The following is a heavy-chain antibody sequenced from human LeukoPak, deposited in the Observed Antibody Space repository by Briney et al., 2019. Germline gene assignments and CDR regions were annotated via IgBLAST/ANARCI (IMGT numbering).Heavy chain of an antibody. CDR3: ARDKGHRTPTWFDP. CDR1: GGSISSGSYY. D-gene: IGHD1-14*01. J-gene: IGHJ5*02. V-gene: IGHV4-61*02. Sequence: SETLSLTCTVSGGSISSGSYYWSWIRQPAGKGLEWIGRIYTSGSTNYNPSLKSRVTISVDTSMNQFSLKLSSVTAADTAVYYCARDKGHRTPTWFDPWGQGTLVTVSS. CDR2: IYTSGST.